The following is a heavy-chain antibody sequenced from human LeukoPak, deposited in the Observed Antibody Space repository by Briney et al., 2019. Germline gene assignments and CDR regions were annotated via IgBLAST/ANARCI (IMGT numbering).Heavy chain of an antibody. CDR1: GFTFSSYG. J-gene: IGHJ6*02. Sequence: GGSLRLSCAASGFTFSSYGMHWVRQAPSKGLEWVAVIWYDGSNKYYADSVKGRFTISRDNSKNTLYLQMNSLRAEDTAVYYCARDIAAAGSRYYYYGMDVWGQGTTVTVSS. CDR2: IWYDGSNK. CDR3: ARDIAAAGSRYYYYGMDV. V-gene: IGHV3-33*01. D-gene: IGHD6-13*01.